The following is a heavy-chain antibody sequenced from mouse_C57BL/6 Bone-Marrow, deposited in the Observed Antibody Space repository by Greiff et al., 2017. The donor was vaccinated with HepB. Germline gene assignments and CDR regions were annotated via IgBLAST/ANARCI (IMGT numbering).Heavy chain of an antibody. CDR3: ARDRYYGSSYAMDY. V-gene: IGHV3-6*01. Sequence: EVKLVESGPGLVKPSQSLSLTCSVTGYSITSGYYWNWIRQFPGNKLEWMGYISYDGSNNYNPSLKNRISITRDTSKNQFFLKLNSVTTEDTATYYCARDRYYGSSYAMDYWGQGTSVTVSS. CDR2: ISYDGSN. J-gene: IGHJ4*01. D-gene: IGHD1-1*01. CDR1: GYSITSGYY.